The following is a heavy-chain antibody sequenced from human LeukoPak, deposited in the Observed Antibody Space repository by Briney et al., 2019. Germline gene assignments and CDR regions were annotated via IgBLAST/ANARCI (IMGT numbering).Heavy chain of an antibody. Sequence: LRLSCAASGFTFSSYAMSWVRQPPGKGLEWIGYIYYSGSTYYNPSLKSRVTISVDTSKNQFSLKLSSVTAADTAVYYCARDSRNWLDPWGQGTLVTVSS. J-gene: IGHJ5*02. CDR1: GFTFSSYA. V-gene: IGHV4-31*02. CDR3: ARDSRNWLDP. CDR2: IYYSGST.